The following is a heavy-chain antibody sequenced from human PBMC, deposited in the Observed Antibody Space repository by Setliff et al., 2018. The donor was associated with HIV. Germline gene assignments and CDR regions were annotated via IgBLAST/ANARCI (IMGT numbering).Heavy chain of an antibody. Sequence: PGGSLRLSCAASGFTFSSYGMRWVRQAPGKGLEWVAVISYDGSNKYYADSVKGRFTISRDNSKNTLYLQMNSLRAEDTAVYYCAKESGLYSNYKSYYYMDVWGKGTTVTVSS. CDR1: GFTFSSYG. CDR2: ISYDGSNK. CDR3: AKESGLYSNYKSYYYMDV. V-gene: IGHV3-30*18. J-gene: IGHJ6*03. D-gene: IGHD4-4*01.